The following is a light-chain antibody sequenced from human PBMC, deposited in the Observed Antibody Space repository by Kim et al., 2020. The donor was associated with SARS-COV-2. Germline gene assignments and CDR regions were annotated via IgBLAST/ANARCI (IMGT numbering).Light chain of an antibody. CDR1: QRISNN. CDR2: GAS. CDR3: QHYSNRPPWT. V-gene: IGKV3-15*01. Sequence: GESAALTCRATQRISNNFAWYQQKPGQAPRLLLYGASSRATGIPTRFSGSGSGTEFSLIISSLQSEEFAVYYCQHYSNRPPWTFGQGTKVDIK. J-gene: IGKJ1*01.